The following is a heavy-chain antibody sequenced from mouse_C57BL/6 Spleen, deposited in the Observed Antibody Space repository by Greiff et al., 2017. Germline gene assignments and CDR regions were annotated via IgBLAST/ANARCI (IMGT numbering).Heavy chain of an antibody. D-gene: IGHD4-1*01. CDR1: GYTFTSYW. Sequence: QVQLQQPGAELVKPGASVKLSCKASGYTFTSYWITWVKQRPGQGLEWIGDIYPGSGSTNYNEKFKSKATLTVDTSSSTAYMQLSSLTSEDSAVYYCARGTGTGGYFDVWGTGTTVTVSS. J-gene: IGHJ1*03. CDR3: ARGTGTGGYFDV. CDR2: IYPGSGST. V-gene: IGHV1-55*01.